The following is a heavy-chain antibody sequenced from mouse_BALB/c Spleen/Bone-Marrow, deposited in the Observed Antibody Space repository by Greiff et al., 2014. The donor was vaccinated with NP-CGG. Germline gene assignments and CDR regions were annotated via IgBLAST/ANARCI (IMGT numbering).Heavy chain of an antibody. J-gene: IGHJ2*01. CDR1: GYTFTSYW. V-gene: IGHV1S81*02. D-gene: IGHD1-1*01. Sequence: LPESGAELVKPGASVKMSCKASGYTFTSYWMHWGEQRAGRGLEWVGEINPSNGRTNYNEKFKSKATLTVDKSSSTAYMQLSSLTSEDSAVYYCARRTTTVVATDYWGQGTTLTVSS. CDR3: ARRTTTVVATDY. CDR2: INPSNGRT.